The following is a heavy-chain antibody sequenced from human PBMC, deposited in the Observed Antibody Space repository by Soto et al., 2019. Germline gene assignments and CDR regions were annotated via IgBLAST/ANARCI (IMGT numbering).Heavy chain of an antibody. CDR1: GFTFSSYD. J-gene: IGHJ4*02. D-gene: IGHD6-13*01. V-gene: IGHV3-13*05. CDR2: IGTAGDP. Sequence: GGSLRLSCAASGFTFSSYDMHWVRQATGKGLEWVSAIGTAGDPYYPGSVKGRFTISRENAKNSLYLQMNSLRAGDTAVYYCARARPSMIAAAGTFDYWGQGTLVTVPS. CDR3: ARARPSMIAAAGTFDY.